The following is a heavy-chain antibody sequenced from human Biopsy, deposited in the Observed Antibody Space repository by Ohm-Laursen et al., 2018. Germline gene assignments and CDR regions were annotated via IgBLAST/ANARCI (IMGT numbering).Heavy chain of an antibody. V-gene: IGHV4-4*07. CDR1: GDSINNYY. J-gene: IGHJ6*02. CDR2: IYTSGSP. CDR3: ARAGVGSDGTDSYYYGMDV. Sequence: GTLSLTCTVSGDSINNYYWSWIRQPAGKGLEWIGRIYTSGSPNYNLSLESRVTMSVDTSKNQFSLNLRSVTAADTAVYYCARAGVGSDGTDSYYYGMDVWGPGTTVTVSS. D-gene: IGHD5-24*01.